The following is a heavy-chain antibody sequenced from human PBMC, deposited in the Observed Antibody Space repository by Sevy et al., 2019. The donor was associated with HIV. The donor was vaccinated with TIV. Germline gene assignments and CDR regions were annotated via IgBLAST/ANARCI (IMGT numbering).Heavy chain of an antibody. J-gene: IGHJ4*02. CDR1: GYIFTNYP. D-gene: IGHD3-22*01. Sequence: ASVKVSCKASGYIFTNYPICWVRQAPGQGLEWMGCIRTSNRETKYTLKLQGRAIMTTDTSTSTDYMDLRNLRSDDTAVYYCARDSDGSGHYCMDYFDYWGQGTLVTVS. CDR3: ARDSDGSGHYCMDYFDY. V-gene: IGHV1-18*01. CDR2: IRTSNRET.